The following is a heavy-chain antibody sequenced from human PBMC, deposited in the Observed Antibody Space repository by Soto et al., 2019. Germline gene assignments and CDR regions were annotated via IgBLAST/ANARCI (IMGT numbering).Heavy chain of an antibody. CDR1: GYSFTSYG. V-gene: IGHV1-18*01. D-gene: IGHD3-10*01. CDR2: ISAYNRNA. CDR3: ARDQSSKDHTYYFCGLDV. Sequence: ASVKVSCKASGYSFTSYGITWVRQAPGQGLEWMGWISAYNRNANYAQKFRGGVTMTTDTSTSTAYMELRSLRSDDTAVYYCARDQSSKDHTYYFCGLDVWGQGTLVTISS. J-gene: IGHJ6*02.